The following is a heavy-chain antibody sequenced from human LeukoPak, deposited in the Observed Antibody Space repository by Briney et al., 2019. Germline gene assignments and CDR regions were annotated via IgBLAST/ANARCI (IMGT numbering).Heavy chain of an antibody. CDR1: GFTFSDYY. D-gene: IGHD2-21*01. CDR3: AFYSDANYYYYYYMDV. V-gene: IGHV3-11*04. J-gene: IGHJ6*03. Sequence: KPGGSLRLSCAASGFTFSDYYMSWIRQAPGKGLEWVSYISSSGSTIYYADSVKGRFTISRDNAKNSLYLQMNSLRAEDTAVYYYAFYSDANYYYYYYMDVWGKGTTVTISS. CDR2: ISSSGSTI.